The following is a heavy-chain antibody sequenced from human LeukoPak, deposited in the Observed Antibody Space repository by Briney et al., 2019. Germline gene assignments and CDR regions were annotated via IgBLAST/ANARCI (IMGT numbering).Heavy chain of an antibody. CDR1: GFTFSSCW. Sequence: GGSLRLSCAASGFTFSSCWMTWVRQAPGKGLEWVANIRQDGSEKNCVDSVKGRFTISRDNAKNSLYLQMNSLRAEDTAVYYCARVSDYGDFDYWGQGTLVTVSS. D-gene: IGHD4-17*01. CDR2: IRQDGSEK. CDR3: ARVSDYGDFDY. V-gene: IGHV3-7*01. J-gene: IGHJ4*02.